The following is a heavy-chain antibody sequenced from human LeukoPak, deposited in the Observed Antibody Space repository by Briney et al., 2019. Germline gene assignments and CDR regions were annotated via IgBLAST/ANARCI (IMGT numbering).Heavy chain of an antibody. CDR2: ISGGGGNT. Sequence: PGGSLRLSCAASGFTFSDYSMNWVRQAPGKGLEWVSGISGGGGNTYYADSVKGRFTISRDSSKNTLYLQMNSLRAEDTAVYYCAKAYYYDRSGSSYYYLIDYWGQGTLVTVSS. CDR3: AKAYYYDRSGSSYYYLIDY. V-gene: IGHV3-23*01. D-gene: IGHD3-22*01. J-gene: IGHJ4*02. CDR1: GFTFSDYS.